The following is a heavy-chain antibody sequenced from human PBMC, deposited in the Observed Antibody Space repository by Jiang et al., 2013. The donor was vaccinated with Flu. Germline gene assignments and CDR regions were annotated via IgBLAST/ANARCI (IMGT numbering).Heavy chain of an antibody. J-gene: IGHJ4*02. CDR2: ISYDGSNK. CDR3: ARDREVVTVTTLLDY. Sequence: QLVESGGGVVQPGRSLRLSWCQPLDSPSSSYAMHWVRQAPGKGLEWVAVISYDGSNKYYADSVKGRFTISRDNSKNTLYLQMNSLRAEDTAVYYCARDREVVTVTTLLDYWGQGTLVTVSS. CDR1: DSPSSSYA. D-gene: IGHD4-11*01. V-gene: IGHV3-30-3*01.